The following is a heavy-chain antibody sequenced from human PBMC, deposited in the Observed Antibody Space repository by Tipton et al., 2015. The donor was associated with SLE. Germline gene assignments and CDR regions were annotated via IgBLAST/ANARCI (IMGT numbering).Heavy chain of an antibody. CDR3: ARQDSNGGYDY. Sequence: TLSLTCTVSGDTISDHHWSWIRQPPGKGLEWIGYVSYSGTTSYKPSLESRVTISVDRAKNQFSLKLRSVTAADTAVYYCARQDSNGGYDYWGQGTLVTVSS. V-gene: IGHV4-59*11. CDR2: VSYSGTT. J-gene: IGHJ4*02. D-gene: IGHD3-16*01. CDR1: GDTISDHH.